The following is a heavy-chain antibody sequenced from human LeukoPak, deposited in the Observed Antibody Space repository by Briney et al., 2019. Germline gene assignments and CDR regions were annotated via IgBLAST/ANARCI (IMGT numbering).Heavy chain of an antibody. D-gene: IGHD5-24*01. CDR3: ARGGGYNYEGLDY. CDR2: IWYDGSNK. J-gene: IGHJ4*02. Sequence: PGGSLRLSCAASGFTFSSYGMHWVRQAPGKGLEWVAVIWYDGSNKYYADSVKGRFTIYRDNSKNTLYPQMNSLRAEDTAVYYCARGGGYNYEGLDYWGQGTLVTVSS. CDR1: GFTFSSYG. V-gene: IGHV3-33*01.